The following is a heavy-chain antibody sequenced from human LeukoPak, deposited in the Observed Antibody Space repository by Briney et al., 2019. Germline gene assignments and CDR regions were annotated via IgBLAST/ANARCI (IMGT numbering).Heavy chain of an antibody. V-gene: IGHV3-49*04. CDR1: GFTFGDYA. D-gene: IGHD4-17*01. CDR2: IRSKAYGGTT. Sequence: GGSLRLFCTASGFTFGDYAMSWVRQAPGKGLEWVGFIRSKAYGGTTEYAASVKGRFTISRDDSKSIAYLQMNSLKTEDTAVYYCTIHDDYGDYGTFDYWGQGTLVTVSS. J-gene: IGHJ4*02. CDR3: TIHDDYGDYGTFDY.